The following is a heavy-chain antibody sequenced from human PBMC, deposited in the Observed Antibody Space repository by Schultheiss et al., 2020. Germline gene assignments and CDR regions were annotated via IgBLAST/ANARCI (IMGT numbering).Heavy chain of an antibody. D-gene: IGHD4-23*01. CDR3: ARDGNSWGMDV. Sequence: GGSLRLSCAASGFNFSDYYMSWIRQAPGKGLEWVSYISSSGSTIYYADSVKGRFTISRDNANNSLYLQMNSLKAEDTAVYYCARDGNSWGMDVWGQGTTVTVSS. V-gene: IGHV3-11*01. CDR1: GFNFSDYY. CDR2: ISSSGSTI. J-gene: IGHJ6*02.